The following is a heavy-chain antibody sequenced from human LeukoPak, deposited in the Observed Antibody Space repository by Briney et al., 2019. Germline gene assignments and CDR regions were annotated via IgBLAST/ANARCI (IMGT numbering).Heavy chain of an antibody. Sequence: GASVKVSCKASGYSFTSHYMHWVRQAPGQGLDWVGLINPSGSTTLYAQKFQGRITMTRDMSTTTDYMELSSLRSDDTAVYYCARDTSVGDVAWWFDPWGQGTLVTVSS. CDR2: INPSGSTT. D-gene: IGHD4-23*01. CDR1: GYSFTSHY. V-gene: IGHV1-46*01. J-gene: IGHJ5*02. CDR3: ARDTSVGDVAWWFDP.